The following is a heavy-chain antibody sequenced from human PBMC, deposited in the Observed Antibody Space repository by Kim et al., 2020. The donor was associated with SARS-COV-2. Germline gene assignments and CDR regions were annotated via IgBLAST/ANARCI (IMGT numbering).Heavy chain of an antibody. J-gene: IGHJ6*02. CDR3: ARTPFMVRGFKGYYYYGMDV. V-gene: IGHV6-1*01. D-gene: IGHD3-10*01. CDR2: TYYRSKWYN. Sequence: SQTLSLTCAISGDSVSSNSAAWNWIRQSPSRGLEWLGRTYYRSKWYNDYAVSVKSRITINPDTSKNQFSLQLNSVTPEDTAVYYCARTPFMVRGFKGYYYYGMDVWGQGTTVTVSS. CDR1: GDSVSSNSAA.